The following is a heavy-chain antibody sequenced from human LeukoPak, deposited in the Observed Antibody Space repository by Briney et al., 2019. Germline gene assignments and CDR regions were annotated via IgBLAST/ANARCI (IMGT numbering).Heavy chain of an antibody. V-gene: IGHV3-30*19. D-gene: IGHD2-2*01. J-gene: IGHJ6*02. CDR2: ISYDGSNK. CDR3: ARVGSGCTSYPSPYYYYGMDV. CDR1: GFTFSSYG. Sequence: GGSLRLSCAASGFTFSSYGMHWVRQAPGKGLEWVAVISYDGSNKYYADSVKGRFTISRDNSKNTLYLQMNSLRAEDTAVYYCARVGSGCTSYPSPYYYYGMDVWGQGTTVTVSS.